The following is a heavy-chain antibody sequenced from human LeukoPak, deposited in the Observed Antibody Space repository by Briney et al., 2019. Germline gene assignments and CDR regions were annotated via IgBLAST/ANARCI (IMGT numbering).Heavy chain of an antibody. Sequence: GASVKVSCKASGGTFSSYAISWVRQAPGQGLEWMGGIIPIFGTANYAQKFQGRVTITADESTSTAYMELSSLRSEDTAVYYCARFYAGYYYYYRDVWGKGTTSTVSS. CDR1: GGTFSSYA. V-gene: IGHV1-69*13. CDR2: IIPIFGTA. CDR3: ARFYAGYYYYYRDV. D-gene: IGHD2-2*01. J-gene: IGHJ6*03.